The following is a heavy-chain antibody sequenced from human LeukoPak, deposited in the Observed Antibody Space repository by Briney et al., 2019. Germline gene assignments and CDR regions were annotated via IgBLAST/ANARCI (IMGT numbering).Heavy chain of an antibody. Sequence: PSETLSLTCTVSGGSISSYYWSWIRQPPGKGLEWIGYIYYSGSTNYNPSLKSRVTISVDTSKNQFSLKLSSVTAADTAVYYCARAQPATDAFDIWGQGTMDTVSS. CDR1: GGSISSYY. V-gene: IGHV4-59*01. CDR2: IYYSGST. D-gene: IGHD2-2*01. J-gene: IGHJ3*02. CDR3: ARAQPATDAFDI.